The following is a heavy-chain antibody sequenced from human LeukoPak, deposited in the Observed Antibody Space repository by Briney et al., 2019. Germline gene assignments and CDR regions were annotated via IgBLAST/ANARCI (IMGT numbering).Heavy chain of an antibody. CDR1: GFTFSSYW. CDR2: IKQDGSEK. J-gene: IGHJ4*02. CDR3: ARVPFYYGSGSPPYFGY. Sequence: QPGGSLRLSCAASGFTFSSYWMSWVRQAPGKGLEWVANIKQDGSEKYYVDSVKGRFTISRDNAKNSLYLQMNSLRAEDTAVYYCARVPFYYGSGSPPYFGYWGQGTLVTVSS. D-gene: IGHD3-10*01. V-gene: IGHV3-7*01.